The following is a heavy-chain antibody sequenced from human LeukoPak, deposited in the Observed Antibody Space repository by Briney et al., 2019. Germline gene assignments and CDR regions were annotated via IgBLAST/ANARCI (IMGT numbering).Heavy chain of an antibody. Sequence: ASVKVSCKASGYTFTDYYMHWVRQAPGQGLEWMGWINPNSGGTNYAQKFQGRVTLTRDTSISTAYMELNRLTSDDTAVYYCARGPLGTGYWGQGTLGTVSS. J-gene: IGHJ4*02. CDR1: GYTFTDYY. V-gene: IGHV1-2*02. CDR3: ARGPLGTGY. CDR2: INPNSGGT.